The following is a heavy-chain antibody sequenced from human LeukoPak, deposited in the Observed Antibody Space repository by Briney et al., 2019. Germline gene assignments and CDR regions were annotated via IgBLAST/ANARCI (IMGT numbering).Heavy chain of an antibody. J-gene: IGHJ4*02. CDR2: ISGSGGST. D-gene: IGHD2-15*01. CDR3: AKGPDCSGGSCQDY. CDR1: GFTFSSYA. Sequence: PGGSLRLSCAASGFTFSSYAMSWVRQAPGKGLEWVSAISGSGGSTYYADSVKGRFTISRDNSKNTLYLQMNSLTAEDTAVYYCAKGPDCSGGSCQDYWGQGTLVTVSS. V-gene: IGHV3-23*01.